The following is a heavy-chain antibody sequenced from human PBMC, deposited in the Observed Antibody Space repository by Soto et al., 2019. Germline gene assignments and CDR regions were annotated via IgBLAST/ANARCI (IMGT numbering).Heavy chain of an antibody. CDR1: GFTFSSFG. CDR3: AKDITLDSSAYNY. Sequence: EVQLLESGGGLVQPGGSLRLSCTASGFTFSSFGMSWVRQAPGKGLEWVSSLSGDGTTTYYVDSVKGRFTISRDNSKNTLSLQMNSLTTEDTAVYYCAKDITLDSSAYNYWGQGILVTVSS. J-gene: IGHJ4*02. D-gene: IGHD3-22*01. CDR2: LSGDGTTT. V-gene: IGHV3-23*01.